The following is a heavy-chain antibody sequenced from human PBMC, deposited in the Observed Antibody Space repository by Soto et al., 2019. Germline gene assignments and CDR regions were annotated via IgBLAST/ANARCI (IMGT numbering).Heavy chain of an antibody. J-gene: IGHJ6*02. Sequence: GESLKISCKGSGYSFTSYWISWVRQMPGKGLDWMGMIDPSDSYTNHSPSFQGHVTISADKSISTAYLQWSSLKASDTAMYYCASNRIAAAGTYYYYYGTDVWGQGTTVTVSS. V-gene: IGHV5-10-1*01. CDR2: IDPSDSYT. D-gene: IGHD6-13*01. CDR3: ASNRIAAAGTYYYYYGTDV. CDR1: GYSFTSYW.